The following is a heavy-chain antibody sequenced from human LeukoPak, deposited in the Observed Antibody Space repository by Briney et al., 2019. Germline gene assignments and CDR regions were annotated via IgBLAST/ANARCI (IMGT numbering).Heavy chain of an antibody. CDR3: ARSPPAPKQFDY. CDR1: NASFSSYY. J-gene: IGHJ4*02. CDR2: IYPSGSS. Sequence: SETLSLTCTVSNASFSSYYWSWIRQPPGKGLEWIGYIYPSGSSNSIPSLKSRVSLSVDTSKNQFSLKLSSVIAADTAIYYCARSPPAPKQFDYWGQGILVTVSS. D-gene: IGHD2-2*01. V-gene: IGHV4-4*09.